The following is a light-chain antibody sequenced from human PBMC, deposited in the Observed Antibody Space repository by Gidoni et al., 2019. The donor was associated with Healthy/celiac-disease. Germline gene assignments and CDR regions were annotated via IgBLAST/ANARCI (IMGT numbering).Light chain of an antibody. Sequence: QSVLTQPPSASGTPGQRATISCSGSSSNIGSNYVYWYQQLPGTATKLLIYRNNQRPSGVPDRFSGSKSGTSASLAISGLRSEDEADYYCAAWDDSLSGLYVFGTGTKVTVL. CDR1: SSNIGSNY. V-gene: IGLV1-47*01. CDR3: AAWDDSLSGLYV. J-gene: IGLJ1*01. CDR2: RNN.